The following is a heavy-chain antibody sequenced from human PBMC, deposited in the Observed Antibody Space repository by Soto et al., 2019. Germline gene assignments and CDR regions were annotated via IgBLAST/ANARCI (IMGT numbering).Heavy chain of an antibody. Sequence: QVQLVQSGAEVKKPGASVKVSCKASGYTFTSNGISWVRQAAGQGLEWMGWISGFNGDTNYAQNLQGRVTLTTDTSTSTAYMELRSLRSDYMAVYYCARDRRRGSYAYWGQGTLVTVSS. V-gene: IGHV1-18*03. CDR2: ISGFNGDT. CDR1: GYTFTSNG. J-gene: IGHJ4*02. D-gene: IGHD3-16*01. CDR3: ARDRRRGSYAY.